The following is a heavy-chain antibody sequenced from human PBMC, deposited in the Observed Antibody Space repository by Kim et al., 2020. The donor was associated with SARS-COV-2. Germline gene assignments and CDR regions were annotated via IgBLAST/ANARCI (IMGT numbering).Heavy chain of an antibody. CDR3: ARVGSTVAAGTIDY. V-gene: IGHV3-11*01. Sequence: ADPVQGPSTISRDNAKTSLYLQMNSLRAEDTALYYCARVGSTVAAGTIDYWGQGTLVTVSS. J-gene: IGHJ4*02. D-gene: IGHD6-13*01.